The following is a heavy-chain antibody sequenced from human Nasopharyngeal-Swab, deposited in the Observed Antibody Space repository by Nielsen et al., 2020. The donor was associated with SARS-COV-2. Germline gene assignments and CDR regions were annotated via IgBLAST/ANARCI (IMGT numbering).Heavy chain of an antibody. CDR3: ARAGLGIFGVVQELDY. D-gene: IGHD3-3*01. CDR1: GGSISSYY. J-gene: IGHJ4*02. V-gene: IGHV4-59*12. Sequence: SETLSLTCTVSGGSISSYYWSWIRQPPGKGLEWIGYIYYSGSTNYNPSLKSRVTISVDTSKNQFSLKLSSVTAADTAVYYCARAGLGIFGVVQELDYWGQGTLVTVSS. CDR2: IYYSGST.